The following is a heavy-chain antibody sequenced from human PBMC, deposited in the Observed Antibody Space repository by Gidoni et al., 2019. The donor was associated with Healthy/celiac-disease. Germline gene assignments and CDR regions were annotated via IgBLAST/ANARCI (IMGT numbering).Heavy chain of an antibody. CDR3: TGEGRITIFGVVMDPLDY. Sequence: EVQLVESGGGLVKPGGSLRLSCAASGFTFSNAWMSWVRQAPGKGLEWVGRIKSKTDGGTTDYAAPVKGRFTISRDDSKNTLYLQMNSLKTEDTAVYYCTGEGRITIFGVVMDPLDYWGQGTLVTVSS. D-gene: IGHD3-3*01. CDR1: GFTFSNAW. CDR2: IKSKTDGGTT. V-gene: IGHV3-15*01. J-gene: IGHJ4*02.